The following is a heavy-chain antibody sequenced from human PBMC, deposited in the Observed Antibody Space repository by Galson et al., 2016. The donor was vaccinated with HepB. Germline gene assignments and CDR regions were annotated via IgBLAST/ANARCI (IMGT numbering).Heavy chain of an antibody. D-gene: IGHD3-10*01. V-gene: IGHV3-23*01. Sequence: SLRLSCAASGFTFSSYSINWFRQAPRKGLEWVSIISGTGITSYYAASVKGRFTISRDNAKNTVLLEMKSLTADDTAVYYCSKSVRVLSVEPRGYASDIWGQGTMVTVSS. CDR1: GFTFSSYS. J-gene: IGHJ3*02. CDR3: SKSVRVLSVEPRGYASDI. CDR2: ISGTGITS.